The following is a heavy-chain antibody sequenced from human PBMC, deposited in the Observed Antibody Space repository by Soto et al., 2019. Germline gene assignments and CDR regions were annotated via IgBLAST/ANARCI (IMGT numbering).Heavy chain of an antibody. CDR3: ARGNVANYFEP. D-gene: IGHD1-7*01. J-gene: IGHJ5*02. V-gene: IGHV4-4*02. CDR2: ISHSGST. CDR1: GDSINISHW. Sequence: PSETLSLTCAVSGDSINISHWWNWVRQPPGKGLEWIGQISHSGSTNYNPSLTSRVNKSVDKSISTAYLQWSSLKASDAAVYYCARGNVANYFEPWGQGTLVTVSS.